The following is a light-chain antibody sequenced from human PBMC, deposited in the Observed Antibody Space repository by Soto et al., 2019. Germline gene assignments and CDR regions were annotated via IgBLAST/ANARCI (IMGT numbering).Light chain of an antibody. CDR3: CSYSTGTTLYV. V-gene: IGLV1-47*01. J-gene: IGLJ1*01. Sequence: QSVLTQSPSASGTPGQRVTISCSGSSSNIGSNYVYWYQQLPGTAPKLLIYRNNHRPSGVPDRFSGSKSGTSASLAISGLRSDDEADYFCCSYSTGTTLYVFGSGTKLTVL. CDR2: RNN. CDR1: SSNIGSNY.